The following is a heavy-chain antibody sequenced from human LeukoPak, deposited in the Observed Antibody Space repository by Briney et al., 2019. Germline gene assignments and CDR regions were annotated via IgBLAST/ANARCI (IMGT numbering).Heavy chain of an antibody. CDR3: ANEEVPNDY. Sequence: GGSLRLSCEVSGFPFSSHAMSWVRQAPGRGLVWVSGISISADMTYYADSVQGRFIISRDNSKNTVYLQMDSLRVEDTAVYYCANEEVPNDYWGQGTLVTVSS. J-gene: IGHJ4*02. CDR1: GFPFSSHA. D-gene: IGHD4/OR15-4a*01. CDR2: ISISADMT. V-gene: IGHV3-23*01.